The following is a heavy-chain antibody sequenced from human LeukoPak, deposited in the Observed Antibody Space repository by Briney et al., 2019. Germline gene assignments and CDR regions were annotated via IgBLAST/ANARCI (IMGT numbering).Heavy chain of an antibody. CDR3: AGTMVRGVSNAFDI. V-gene: IGHV4-61*02. J-gene: IGHJ3*02. D-gene: IGHD3-10*01. CDR2: IYTSGST. Sequence: SQTLSLTCAVSGGSISSGGSYWSWIRQPAGKGLEWIGRIYTSGSTNYNPSLKSRVTMSVDTSKNQFSLKLSSVTAADTAVYYCAGTMVRGVSNAFDIWGQGTMVTVSS. CDR1: GGSISSGGSY.